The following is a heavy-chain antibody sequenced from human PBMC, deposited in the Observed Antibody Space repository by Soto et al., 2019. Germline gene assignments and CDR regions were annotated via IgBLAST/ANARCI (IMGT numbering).Heavy chain of an antibody. CDR1: GGGFSSFG. Sequence: QVHMVQSGAEVKKPGSSVKVSCKVFGGGFSSFGTSWVRQAPGQGLEWMGKVFPIFGDTNYAQKFQGRLTLTADDSTSTAYMELSSLRSDDTAVYYCARDKAAVVGMDVWGQGTTVIVSS. CDR2: VFPIFGDT. CDR3: ARDKAAVVGMDV. V-gene: IGHV1-69*13. D-gene: IGHD2-15*01. J-gene: IGHJ6*02.